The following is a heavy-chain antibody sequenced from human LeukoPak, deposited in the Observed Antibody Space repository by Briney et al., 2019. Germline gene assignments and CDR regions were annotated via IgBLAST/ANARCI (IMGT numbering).Heavy chain of an antibody. V-gene: IGHV3-23*01. Sequence: GGSLRLSCAASGFTFRSYGMTWVRQAPGKGLEWVSTISGSGGSTYYTDSVKGRFTVSRDNSKSTLSLQLDSLRGEDTAVYYCAKGGSSYGHGIDHWGQGTLVAVSS. D-gene: IGHD5-18*01. CDR2: ISGSGGST. CDR1: GFTFRSYG. J-gene: IGHJ4*02. CDR3: AKGGSSYGHGIDH.